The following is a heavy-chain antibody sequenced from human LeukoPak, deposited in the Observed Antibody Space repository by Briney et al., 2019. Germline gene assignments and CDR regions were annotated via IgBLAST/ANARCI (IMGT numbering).Heavy chain of an antibody. CDR2: IYYTGST. J-gene: IGHJ4*02. Sequence: SETLSLTCAVYGGSFRGYYLGWVRQPPGKGLEWIGNIYYTGSTYYNASRQSRVTISIDTPKIQFSLRLNPVTAADTAMYYCVKSGGYGLIDYWGQGTLVTVSS. CDR3: VKSGGYGLIDY. CDR1: GGSFRGYY. D-gene: IGHD1-26*01. V-gene: IGHV4-34*01.